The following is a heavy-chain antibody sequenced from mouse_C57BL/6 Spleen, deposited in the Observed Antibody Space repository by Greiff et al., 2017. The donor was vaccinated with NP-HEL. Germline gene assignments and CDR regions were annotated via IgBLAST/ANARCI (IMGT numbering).Heavy chain of an antibody. V-gene: IGHV3-6*01. CDR3: ATLYDGYYVFAY. CDR1: GYSITSGYY. Sequence: EVQLVESGPGLVKPSQSLSLTCSVTGYSITSGYYWNWIRQFPGNKLEWMGYISYDGSNNYNPSLKNRISITRDTSKNQFFLKLNSVTTEDTATYYCATLYDGYYVFAYWGQGTLVTVSA. CDR2: ISYDGSN. J-gene: IGHJ3*01. D-gene: IGHD2-3*01.